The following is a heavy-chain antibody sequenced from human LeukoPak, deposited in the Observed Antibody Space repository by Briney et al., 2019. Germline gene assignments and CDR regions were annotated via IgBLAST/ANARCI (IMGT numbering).Heavy chain of an antibody. J-gene: IGHJ4*02. CDR2: IWYDGSNK. V-gene: IGHV3-33*01. CDR1: GFTFSSYG. D-gene: IGHD2-2*01. CDR3: ARDWGYCSSTSCPFDY. Sequence: PGRSLRLSCAASGFTFSSYGMHWVRQAPGKGLEWVAVIWYDGSNKYYADSVKGRFTISRDNSKNTLYLQMNSLRAEDTAVYYCARDWGYCSSTSCPFDYWGQGTLVTVSS.